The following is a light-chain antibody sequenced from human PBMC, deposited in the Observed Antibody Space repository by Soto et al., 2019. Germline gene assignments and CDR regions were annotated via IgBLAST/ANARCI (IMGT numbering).Light chain of an antibody. CDR2: AAS. CDR1: QGITDF. J-gene: IGKJ3*01. Sequence: DIQMTQSPSSLSASIGDRVTITCRASQGITDFLAWYQQKPGKVPKLLIYAASTLQSGVPSRFSGSGSGTDFTLTISSLQPEDVATYYCHKYNSAPFAFGPGTKVDIK. CDR3: HKYNSAPFA. V-gene: IGKV1-27*01.